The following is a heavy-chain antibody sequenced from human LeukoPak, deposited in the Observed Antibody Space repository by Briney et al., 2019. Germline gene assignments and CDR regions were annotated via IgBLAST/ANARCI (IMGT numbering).Heavy chain of an antibody. CDR3: ARVRDYDILTGYYNGPLDY. CDR1: GGSISSSNW. CDR2: IYHSGST. J-gene: IGHJ4*02. Sequence: RPSGTLSLTCAVSGGSISSSNWWSWVRQPPGKGLEWIGKIYHSGSTNYNPSLKSRVTISVDKSKNQFSLKLSSVTAADTAVYYCARVRDYDILTGYYNGPLDYWGQGTLVTVSS. D-gene: IGHD3-9*01. V-gene: IGHV4-4*02.